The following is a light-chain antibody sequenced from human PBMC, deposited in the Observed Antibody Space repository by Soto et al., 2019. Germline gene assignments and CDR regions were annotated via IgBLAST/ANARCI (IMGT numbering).Light chain of an antibody. CDR3: QQRNSWPPV. CDR2: DAS. J-gene: IGKJ3*01. V-gene: IGKV3-11*01. CDR1: HSVNNY. Sequence: EVVLTQSPATLSLSPGEIASLSCRASHSVNNYVAWYQQRPGQAPRLLIYDASNRATGIPPRFSGSGSGTDFTLTLSSLEPEDFAVYFCQQRNSWPPVFGRGTKIDIK.